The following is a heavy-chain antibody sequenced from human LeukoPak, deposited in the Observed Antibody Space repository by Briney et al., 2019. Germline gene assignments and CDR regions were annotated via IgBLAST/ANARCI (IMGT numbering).Heavy chain of an antibody. CDR3: AREWARGWNDRPNDY. J-gene: IGHJ4*02. D-gene: IGHD1-1*01. CDR1: GYTFTSYD. Sequence: ASVKVSCKASGYTFTSYDINWVRQXXXXXXXXXXXXNPNSGNTGYAQKFQGRVTMTRNTSISTAYMELSSLRSEDTAVYYCAREWARGWNDRPNDYWGQGTLVTVSS. V-gene: IGHV1-8*01. CDR2: XNPNSGNT.